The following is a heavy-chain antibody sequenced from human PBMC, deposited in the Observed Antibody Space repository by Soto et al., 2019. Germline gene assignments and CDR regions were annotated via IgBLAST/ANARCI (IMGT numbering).Heavy chain of an antibody. D-gene: IGHD3-16*01. J-gene: IGHJ4*02. Sequence: QVQLQQWGTGLLKPSETLSLTCAVYGGSFRGYYWPGFRQPPGKGLEGMGEIDHSGSTNYSPSLKSRVTIPVDTSKNQFSLKLASVTAADTAVYYCARVEYTYNYRGLDYWGQGTLVTVSS. V-gene: IGHV4-34*01. CDR3: ARVEYTYNYRGLDY. CDR1: GGSFRGYY. CDR2: IDHSGST.